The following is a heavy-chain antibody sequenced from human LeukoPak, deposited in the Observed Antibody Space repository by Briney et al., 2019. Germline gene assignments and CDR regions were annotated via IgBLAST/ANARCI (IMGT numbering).Heavy chain of an antibody. V-gene: IGHV3-23*01. CDR3: ARAAYGDFY. Sequence: PGGSLRLSCAASGFSFSGYAMAWVRQAPGKGLEWVSTIVGSGSSTYYADSMKGRFTISRDNSKNTLYPQINSLRAADTAVYYCARAAYGDFYWGQGTLVTVSS. CDR2: IVGSGSST. CDR1: GFSFSGYA. D-gene: IGHD4-17*01. J-gene: IGHJ4*02.